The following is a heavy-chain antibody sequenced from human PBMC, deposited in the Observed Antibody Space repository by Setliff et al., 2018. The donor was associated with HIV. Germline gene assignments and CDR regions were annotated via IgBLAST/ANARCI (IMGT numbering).Heavy chain of an antibody. CDR3: ARGVHCTSTTCYPSFYFDY. V-gene: IGHV4-38-2*01. Sequence: PSETLSLTCAVSGYSISSGHYWGWIRQSPGKGLEWIASIHHSGHTYHNPSLKSRVTMSVDTSKNQVSLKLTSVTAEDTAVFYCARGVHCTSTTCYPSFYFDYWGQGIMVTVSS. D-gene: IGHD2-2*01. J-gene: IGHJ4*02. CDR1: GYSISSGHY. CDR2: IHHSGHT.